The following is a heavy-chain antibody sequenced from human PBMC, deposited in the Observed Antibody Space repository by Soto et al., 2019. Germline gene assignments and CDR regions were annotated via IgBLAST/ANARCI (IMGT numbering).Heavy chain of an antibody. CDR1: GGTFSSYA. CDR2: IIPIFGTA. CDR3: ARDTRYYYDSSGYRYDAFEI. V-gene: IGHV1-69*13. D-gene: IGHD3-22*01. Sequence: SVKVSCKASGGTFSSYAISWARQAPGQGLEWMGGIIPIFGTANYAQKFQGRVTITADESTSTAYMELSSLRSEDTAVYYCARDTRYYYDSSGYRYDAFEIRDKGKMVTVSS. J-gene: IGHJ3*02.